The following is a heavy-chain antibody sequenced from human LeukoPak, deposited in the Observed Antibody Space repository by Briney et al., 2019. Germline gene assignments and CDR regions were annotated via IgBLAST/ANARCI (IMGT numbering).Heavy chain of an antibody. CDR2: ISSSGSTI. CDR1: GFTFSDYY. Sequence: PGGSLRLSCAASGFTFSDYYMSWIRQAPGKGLEWVSYISSSGSTIYYADSVKGRFTISRGNAKNSLYLQMNSLRAEDTAVYYCARDYRPTSSNYDFWSGYYKDYYYYGMDVWGQGTTVTVSS. J-gene: IGHJ6*02. V-gene: IGHV3-11*01. CDR3: ARDYRPTSSNYDFWSGYYKDYYYYGMDV. D-gene: IGHD3-3*01.